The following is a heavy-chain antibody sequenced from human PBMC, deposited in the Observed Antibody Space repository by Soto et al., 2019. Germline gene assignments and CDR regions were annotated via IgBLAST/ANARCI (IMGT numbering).Heavy chain of an antibody. Sequence: NPSDTLSLTCTVSGGSISTSSHYWGWIRQPPGKGLEWIGYIYYSGSTYYNPSLKSRVTISVDTSKSQFSLKLSSVTAADTAVYYCASLFYYDSSGFYYFFDYWGQGTLVTVSS. CDR1: GGSISTSSHY. V-gene: IGHV4-39*01. CDR3: ASLFYYDSSGFYYFFDY. D-gene: IGHD3-22*01. CDR2: IYYSGST. J-gene: IGHJ4*02.